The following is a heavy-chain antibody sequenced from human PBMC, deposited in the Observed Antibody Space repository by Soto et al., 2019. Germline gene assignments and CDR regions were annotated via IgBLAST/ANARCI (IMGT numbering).Heavy chain of an antibody. CDR1: GFTLSSYA. CDR3: TRHRLELRGYYYYYGMDV. Sequence: GGSLRLSCAVSGFTLSSYAMTWVRQAPGKGLEWVGRIRSKANSYATAYAASVKGRFTISRDDSKNTAYLQMNSLKTEDTAVYYCTRHRLELRGYYYYYGMDVWGQGTTVTVSS. CDR2: IRSKANSYAT. V-gene: IGHV3-73*01. D-gene: IGHD1-7*01. J-gene: IGHJ6*02.